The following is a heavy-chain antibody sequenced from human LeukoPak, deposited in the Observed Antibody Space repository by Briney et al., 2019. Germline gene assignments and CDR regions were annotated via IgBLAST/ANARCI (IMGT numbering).Heavy chain of an antibody. CDR3: AREYSGTSFDI. Sequence: SETLSLTCAVYGGSFSGYYWSWIRQPPGKGLEWIGEINHSGSTNYNPSLKSRVTISVDTSKNQFSLKLSSVTAADTAVYYCAREYSGTSFDIWGQGTMVTVSS. J-gene: IGHJ3*02. V-gene: IGHV4-34*01. CDR2: INHSGST. CDR1: GGSFSGYY. D-gene: IGHD1-26*01.